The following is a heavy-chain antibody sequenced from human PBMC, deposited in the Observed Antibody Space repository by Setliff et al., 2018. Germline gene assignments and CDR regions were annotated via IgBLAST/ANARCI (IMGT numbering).Heavy chain of an antibody. D-gene: IGHD2-2*01. J-gene: IGHJ4*02. CDR1: GFIFSSYE. CDR3: AKAIAPIVVVPAAMLEAY. CDR2: IWYDGSNK. Sequence: GGSLRLSCTGSGFIFSSYEMNWVRQAPGKGLEWVAFIWYDGSNKYYADSVKGRFTISRDNSKNTLYLQMNSLRADDTAVYYCAKAIAPIVVVPAAMLEAYWGQGTLVTVSS. V-gene: IGHV3-30*02.